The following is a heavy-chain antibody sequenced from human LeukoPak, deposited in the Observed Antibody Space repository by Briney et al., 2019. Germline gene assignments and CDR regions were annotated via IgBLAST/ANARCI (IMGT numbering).Heavy chain of an antibody. CDR2: ISSSSSYI. J-gene: IGHJ4*02. CDR1: GFTFSSYS. V-gene: IGHV3-21*01. D-gene: IGHD3-22*01. Sequence: PGGSLRLSCAASGFTFSSYSMNWVRQAPGKGLEWVSSISSSSSYIYYADSVKGRFTISRDNAKNSLYLQMNSLRAEDTAVYYCARSGNYVSLGSGYHYYFDYWGQGTLVTVSS. CDR3: ARSGNYVSLGSGYHYYFDY.